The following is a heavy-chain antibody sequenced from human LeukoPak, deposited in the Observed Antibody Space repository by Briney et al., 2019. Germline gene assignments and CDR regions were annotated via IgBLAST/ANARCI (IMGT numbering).Heavy chain of an antibody. V-gene: IGHV3-21*01. J-gene: IGHJ4*02. CDR2: ISSISGYI. CDR1: GFTFSSYS. CDR3: AREYSSSDYFDY. D-gene: IGHD6-6*01. Sequence: GGSLRLSCAASGFTFSSYSMNWVRQAPGKGLEWVSSISSISGYIYYADSVKGRFTISRDNAKNSLYLQMNSLRAEDTAVYYCAREYSSSDYFDYWGQGTLVTVSS.